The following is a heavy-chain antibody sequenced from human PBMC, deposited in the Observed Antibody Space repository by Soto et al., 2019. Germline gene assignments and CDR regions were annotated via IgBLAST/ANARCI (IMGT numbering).Heavy chain of an antibody. CDR2: IVVGSGNT. V-gene: IGHV1-58*02. CDR1: GFTFTSSA. J-gene: IGHJ4*02. CDR3: AADRRVGDKFDY. Sequence: GASVKVSCKASGFTFTSSAMQWVRQARGQRLEWIGWIVVGSGNTNYAQKFQERVTITRDMSTSTAYMELSSLRSEDTAVYYCAADRRVGDKFDYWGQGTLVTVSS. D-gene: IGHD2-21*02.